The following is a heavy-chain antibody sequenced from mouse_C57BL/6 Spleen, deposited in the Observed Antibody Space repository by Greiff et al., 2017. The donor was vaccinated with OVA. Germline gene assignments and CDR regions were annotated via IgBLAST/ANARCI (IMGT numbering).Heavy chain of an antibody. CDR3: ARLYYDYDERVFDY. D-gene: IGHD2-4*01. CDR2: ISGGGGNT. Sequence: EVKLVESGGGLVKPGGSLKLSCAASGFTFSSYTMSWVRQTPEKRLEWVATISGGGGNTYYPDSVKGRFTISRDTAKNTLYLQMSSLRSEDTALYYCARLYYDYDERVFDYWGQGTTLTVSS. V-gene: IGHV5-9*01. J-gene: IGHJ2*01. CDR1: GFTFSSYT.